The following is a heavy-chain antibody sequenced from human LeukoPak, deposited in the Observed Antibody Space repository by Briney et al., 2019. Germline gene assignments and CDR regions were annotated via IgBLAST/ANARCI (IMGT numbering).Heavy chain of an antibody. Sequence: PGGSLRLSCAASGFTFSDYYMSRIRQAPGQGLEWVSYISSSGSTIYYADSVKGRFTISRDNAKNSLYLQMNSLRAEDTAVYYCARARIGPYYDILTGPSRLDYWGQGTLVTVSS. V-gene: IGHV3-11*01. CDR3: ARARIGPYYDILTGPSRLDY. CDR2: ISSSGSTI. J-gene: IGHJ4*02. D-gene: IGHD3-9*01. CDR1: GFTFSDYY.